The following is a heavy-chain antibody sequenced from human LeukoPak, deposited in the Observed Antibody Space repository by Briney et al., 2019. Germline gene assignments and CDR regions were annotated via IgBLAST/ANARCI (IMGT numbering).Heavy chain of an antibody. CDR1: GFTFRNYA. J-gene: IGHJ4*02. CDR3: ANIPPFDYGDYAIRLD. CDR2: TRKFGET. Sequence: GGTPRLSCAASGFTFRNYAMASVRQAPGNGLECVSSTRKFGETHYADSVSGRFIISRSHSQNTLYLQMNSLRAEDSALYYCANIPPFDYGDYAIRLDWGQGTLVTVSS. D-gene: IGHD4-17*01. V-gene: IGHV3-23*01.